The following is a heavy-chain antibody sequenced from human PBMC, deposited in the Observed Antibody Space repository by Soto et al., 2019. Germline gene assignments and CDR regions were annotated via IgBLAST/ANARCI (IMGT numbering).Heavy chain of an antibody. CDR2: IYYSGST. CDR1: GVSISSGYSY. D-gene: IGHD3-22*01. V-gene: IGHV4-30-4*01. Sequence: SETLSLTCTVSGVSISSGYSYWSWIRQPPGKGLEWIGYIYYSGSTYYNSSLKSRVTISVDTSKNHFSLSLTSVTAADTAVYYCASHSIYADSSGYPFDYWGHGTLVTVSS. CDR3: ASHSIYADSSGYPFDY. J-gene: IGHJ4*01.